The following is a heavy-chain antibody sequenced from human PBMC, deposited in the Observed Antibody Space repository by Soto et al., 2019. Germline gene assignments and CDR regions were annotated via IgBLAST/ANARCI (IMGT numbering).Heavy chain of an antibody. CDR1: GGSISTFY. V-gene: IGHV4-59*07. Sequence: QVQLQASGPGLVKPPDTLSLTCTVSGGSISTFYWSWIRQPPGKGLEWIGYIYYTGSTNYNPSLKSRVTISVDTSKNQFSLRLSSVTAADTAVYYCARAEGRNAFDFWGQGTMVTVSS. CDR3: ARAEGRNAFDF. J-gene: IGHJ3*01. CDR2: IYYTGST.